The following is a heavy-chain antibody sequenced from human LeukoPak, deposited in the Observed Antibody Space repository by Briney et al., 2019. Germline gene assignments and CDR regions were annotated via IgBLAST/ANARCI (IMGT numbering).Heavy chain of an antibody. V-gene: IGHV3-7*01. CDR2: IKQDGSEK. J-gene: IGHJ6*03. D-gene: IGHD2-21*01. CDR3: VRDVGYFHMDI. CDR1: GFTFSSYW. Sequence: GGSLRLSCAASGFTFSSYWMSWVRQAPGKGLEWVANIKQDGSEKCYVDSVKGRFTISRDNTKSSLYLQMDSLRAEDTAVYYCVRDVGYFHMDIWGEGTTVTVSS.